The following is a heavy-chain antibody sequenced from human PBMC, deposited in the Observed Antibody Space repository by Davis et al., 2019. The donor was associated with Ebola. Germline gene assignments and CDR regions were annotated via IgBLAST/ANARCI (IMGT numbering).Heavy chain of an antibody. D-gene: IGHD3-16*01. CDR3: ARDGPLFALGDYYYGMDV. CDR2: ISYDGSNK. CDR1: GFTFSRYS. J-gene: IGHJ6*02. V-gene: IGHV3-30-3*01. Sequence: PGGSLRLSCAAPGFTFSRYSMHWVRQAPGKGLEWVALISYDGSNKYYADSVKGRFTISRDNSKNTLYLQMNSLRAEDTAVYYCARDGPLFALGDYYYGMDVWGQGTTVTVSS.